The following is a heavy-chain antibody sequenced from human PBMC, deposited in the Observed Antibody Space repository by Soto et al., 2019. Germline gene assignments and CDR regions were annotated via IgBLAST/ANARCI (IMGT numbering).Heavy chain of an antibody. CDR1: GYTFTKYA. CDR3: AREYCTGGNCYDY. D-gene: IGHD2-15*01. J-gene: IGHJ4*02. V-gene: IGHV1-3*01. Sequence: QVQLVQSGAEVKKPGASVKVSCKASGYTFTKYAMHWVCQAPGQRLEWMGRINAGNGNTKYSQKFQGRVTITRDTSASTVYMELSSLRSEDTAVYYCAREYCTGGNCYDYWGQGTLVTVSS. CDR2: INAGNGNT.